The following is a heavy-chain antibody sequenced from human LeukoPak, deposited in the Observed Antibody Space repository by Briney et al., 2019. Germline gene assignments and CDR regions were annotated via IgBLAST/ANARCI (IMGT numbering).Heavy chain of an antibody. Sequence: ASVKVSCKASGYTFTGYYMHWVRQAPGQGLEWMGWINPNSGGTNYAQKFQGWVTMTRDTSISTAYMELSRLRSDDTAVYYCARAYCSGGSCYSVFDYWGQGTLVTVSS. CDR2: INPNSGGT. CDR3: ARAYCSGGSCYSVFDY. D-gene: IGHD2-15*01. V-gene: IGHV1-2*04. CDR1: GYTFTGYY. J-gene: IGHJ4*02.